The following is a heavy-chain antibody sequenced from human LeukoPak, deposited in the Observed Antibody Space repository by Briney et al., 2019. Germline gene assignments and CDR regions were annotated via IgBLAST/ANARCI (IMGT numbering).Heavy chain of an antibody. Sequence: GGSLRLSCAASGFTFSSYSMNWVRQAPGKGLEWVSYISSSSSTIYYADSVKGRFTISRDNAKNSLYLQMNSLRAEDTAVYYCARDRGIAARNYFDYWGQGTLVTVSS. CDR3: ARDRGIAARNYFDY. J-gene: IGHJ4*02. D-gene: IGHD6-6*01. V-gene: IGHV3-48*01. CDR1: GFTFSSYS. CDR2: ISSSSSTI.